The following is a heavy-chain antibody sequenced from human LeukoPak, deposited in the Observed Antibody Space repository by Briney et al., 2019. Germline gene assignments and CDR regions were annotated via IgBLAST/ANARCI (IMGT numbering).Heavy chain of an antibody. CDR2: IYHSGST. Sequence: SETLSLTCAVYGGSFSGYYWSWIRQPPGKGLEWIGYIYHSGSTYYNPSLKSRVTISVDRSKNQFSLKLSSVTAADTAVYYCARGTLWFGEFPRYFDYWGQGTLVTVSS. CDR3: ARGTLWFGEFPRYFDY. J-gene: IGHJ4*02. CDR1: GGSFSGYY. V-gene: IGHV4-34*01. D-gene: IGHD3-10*01.